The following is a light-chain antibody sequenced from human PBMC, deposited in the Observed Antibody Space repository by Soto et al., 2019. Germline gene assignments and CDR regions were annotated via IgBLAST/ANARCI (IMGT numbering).Light chain of an antibody. CDR3: QQYNQWPIT. J-gene: IGKJ4*01. V-gene: IGKV3-15*01. CDR2: GAS. CDR1: QSVTSN. Sequence: DIVMTQSPAILSVSPGERAALSCRASQSVTSNLAWYQKKPGQGPRLLIHGASTRATDVPARFTGSGSGTEFTLTISSLQSEDFALYYCQQYNQWPITFGGGTKVDIK.